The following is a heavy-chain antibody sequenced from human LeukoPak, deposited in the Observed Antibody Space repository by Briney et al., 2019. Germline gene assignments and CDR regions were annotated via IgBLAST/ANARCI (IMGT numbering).Heavy chain of an antibody. CDR2: INHSGST. CDR3: ARAGTRHGSGSYARY. CDR1: GGSFSGYY. Sequence: SETLSLTCAVYGGSFSGYYWSWIRQPPGKGLEWIGEINHSGSTNNNPSLKSRVTISVDTSKNQFSLKLSSVTAADTAVYYCARAGTRHGSGSYARYWGQGTLVTVSS. V-gene: IGHV4-34*01. D-gene: IGHD3-10*01. J-gene: IGHJ4*02.